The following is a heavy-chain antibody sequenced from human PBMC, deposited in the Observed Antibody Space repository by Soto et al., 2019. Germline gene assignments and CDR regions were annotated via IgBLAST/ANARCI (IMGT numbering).Heavy chain of an antibody. J-gene: IGHJ4*02. V-gene: IGHV4-34*01. D-gene: IGHD3-9*01. Sequence: SETVSLTCAVYGGSFIGYYCSWIRQPPGKGLEWIGEINHSGSTNYNPSLKSRVTISVDTSKNQFSLKLSSVTAADTAVYYCARLRGDILTGNRGPLTYWGQGTLVTVSS. CDR2: INHSGST. CDR1: GGSFIGYY. CDR3: ARLRGDILTGNRGPLTY.